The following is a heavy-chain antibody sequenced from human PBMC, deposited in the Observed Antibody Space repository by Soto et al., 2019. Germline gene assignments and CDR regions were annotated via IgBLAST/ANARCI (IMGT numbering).Heavy chain of an antibody. CDR3: AKRFGDYVGWFDP. D-gene: IGHD4-17*01. CDR1: GVSITDYH. CDR2: IFSRGTP. J-gene: IGHJ5*02. V-gene: IGHV4-59*01. Sequence: QVQLQESGPGLVKPSETLSLTCTVSGVSITDYHWSWIRQSPGRGLEWIGYIFSRGTPNYNPSLKSRVTIAVDPSRNQFSLKLNSLTAADTAMYFCAKRFGDYVGWFDPWGQGALVIVSS.